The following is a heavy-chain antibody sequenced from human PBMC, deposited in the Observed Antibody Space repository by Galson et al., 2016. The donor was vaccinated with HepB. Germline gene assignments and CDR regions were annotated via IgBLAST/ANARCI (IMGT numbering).Heavy chain of an antibody. V-gene: IGHV1-8*01. Sequence: SVKVSCKASGYTFTTFDINWVRQAPGQGLEWMGWMNPNSGNTGYAQKFQGRVTMTRNTSTSTAYMELSGLRSEDSAVYYCAKESIAVSGVVFEGGLDVWGKGTTVIVSS. D-gene: IGHD6-19*01. J-gene: IGHJ6*04. CDR2: MNPNSGNT. CDR3: AKESIAVSGVVFEGGLDV. CDR1: GYTFTTFD.